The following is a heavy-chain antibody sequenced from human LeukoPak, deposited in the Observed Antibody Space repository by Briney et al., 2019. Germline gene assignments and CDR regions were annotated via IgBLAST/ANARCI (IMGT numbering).Heavy chain of an antibody. CDR1: GFTVSSNY. CDR2: IYSGGST. J-gene: IGHJ6*03. V-gene: IGHV3-53*01. Sequence: GGSLRLSCAASGFTVSSNYMSWVRQAPGKGLEWVSVIYSGGSTYYADSVKGRFTISRDNSKNTLYLQMNSLRAEDTAVYYCARDAFVDNLGYYYMDVWGKGTTVTVSS. D-gene: IGHD5-12*01. CDR3: ARDAFVDNLGYYYMDV.